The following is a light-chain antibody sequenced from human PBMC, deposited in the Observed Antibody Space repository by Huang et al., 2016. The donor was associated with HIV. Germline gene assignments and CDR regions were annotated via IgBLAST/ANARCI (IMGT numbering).Light chain of an antibody. J-gene: IGKJ4*01. CDR2: GAS. CDR1: QSVRSSS. V-gene: IGKV3-20*01. CDR3: QQYGSSPLT. Sequence: EIVLTQSPGTLSLSPGERATLSCRASQSVRSSSLAWYQQKPVQSPRLLIFGASNRATAIPDRFSGSGSATDFTLTISRLEPEDFAVYYCQQYGSSPLTFGGGTKVEIK.